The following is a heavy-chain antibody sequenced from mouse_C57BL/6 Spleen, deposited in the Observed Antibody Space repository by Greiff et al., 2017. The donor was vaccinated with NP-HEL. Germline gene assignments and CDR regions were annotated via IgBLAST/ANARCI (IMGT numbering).Heavy chain of an antibody. CDR1: GYTFTSYW. CDR2: IYPGSGST. Sequence: QVQLQQSGAELVKPGASVKMSCKASGYTFTSYWITWVKQRPGQGLEWIGDIYPGSGSTNYNEKFKSKATLTVDTSSSTAYMQLSSLTSEDSAVYYCARWGGYSNYGWFAYWGQGTLVTVSA. CDR3: ARWGGYSNYGWFAY. J-gene: IGHJ3*01. D-gene: IGHD2-5*01. V-gene: IGHV1-55*01.